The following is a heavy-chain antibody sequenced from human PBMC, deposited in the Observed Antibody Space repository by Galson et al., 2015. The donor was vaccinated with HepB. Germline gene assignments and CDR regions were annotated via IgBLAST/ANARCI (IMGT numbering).Heavy chain of an antibody. V-gene: IGHV3-21*01. CDR2: ISSSSSYI. J-gene: IGHJ4*02. Sequence: SLRLSCAASGFTFSSYSMNWVRQAPGKGLEWVSSISSSSSYIYYADSVKGRLTISRDNAKNSLYLQMNSLRAEDTAVYYRARGKAVADNFDYWGQGTLVTVSS. CDR1: GFTFSSYS. D-gene: IGHD6-19*01. CDR3: ARGKAVADNFDY.